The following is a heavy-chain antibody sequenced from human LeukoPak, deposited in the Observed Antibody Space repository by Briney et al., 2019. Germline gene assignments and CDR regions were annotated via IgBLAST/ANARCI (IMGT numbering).Heavy chain of an antibody. Sequence: GGSPRLSCAASGFTFSSYWMHWVRQAPGKGLVWVSRINSDGSSTSYADSVKGRFTISRDNAKNTLYLQMNSLRAEDTAVYYCARDTYDYVWGSYRLFDYWGQGTLVTVSS. V-gene: IGHV3-74*01. J-gene: IGHJ4*02. CDR2: INSDGSST. CDR3: ARDTYDYVWGSYRLFDY. CDR1: GFTFSSYW. D-gene: IGHD3-16*02.